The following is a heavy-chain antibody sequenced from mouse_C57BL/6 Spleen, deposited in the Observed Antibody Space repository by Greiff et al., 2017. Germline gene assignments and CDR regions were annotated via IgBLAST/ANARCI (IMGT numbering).Heavy chain of an antibody. CDR3: AKGGKTGNYCFAY. CDR2: IYPGDGDT. D-gene: IGHD4-1*01. V-gene: IGHV1-80*01. CDR1: GYAFSSYW. J-gene: IGHJ2*01. Sequence: QVQLQQSGAELVKPGASVKISCKASGYAFSSYWMNWVKQRPGKGLEWIGQIYPGDGDTNYNGKFKGKATLTADKSSSTAYLQLSSLTYEDFAVYFGAKGGKTGNYCFAYGGQGTTLTVSS.